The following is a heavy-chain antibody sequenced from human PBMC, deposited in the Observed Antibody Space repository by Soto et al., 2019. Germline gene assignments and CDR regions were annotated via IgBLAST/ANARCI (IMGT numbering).Heavy chain of an antibody. CDR3: ASRPYGDYTPTYYFDY. Sequence: SDTLSLTCAVSGGSISRGGYSWSWIRQPPGKGLEWIGYIYHSGSTYYNPSLKSRVTISVDTSKNQFSLKLSSVTAADTAVYYCASRPYGDYTPTYYFDYWRQGPLVTVSS. CDR2: IYHSGST. J-gene: IGHJ4*02. CDR1: GGSISRGGYS. D-gene: IGHD4-17*01. V-gene: IGHV4-30-2*01.